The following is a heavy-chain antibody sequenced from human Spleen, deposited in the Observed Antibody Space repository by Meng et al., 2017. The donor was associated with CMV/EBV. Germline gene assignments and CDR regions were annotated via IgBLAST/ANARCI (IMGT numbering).Heavy chain of an antibody. CDR2: ISGGST. Sequence: GESLKISCAASGFTFSNYAMNWVRQAPGKGLEWVSGISGGSTYYSDSVKGRFTISRDNSKNTVYLQMNNLRAEDTAVYYCAKDHLYSNSPLDPWGRGTLVTVSS. CDR3: AKDHLYSNSPLDP. D-gene: IGHD6-6*01. J-gene: IGHJ5*02. CDR1: GFTFSNYA. V-gene: IGHV3-23*01.